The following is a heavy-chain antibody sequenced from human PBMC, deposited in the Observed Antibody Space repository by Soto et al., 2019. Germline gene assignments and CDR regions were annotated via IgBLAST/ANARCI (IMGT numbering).Heavy chain of an antibody. CDR1: GFTISSYA. Sequence: QVQLAESGGGVVQPGRSLRLSCAASGFTISSYAMHWVRQAPGKGLEWVAVISYDGSNKYYADSVKGRFTISRDNSKNTLYLQMNSLRAEDTAVYYCARARGQQQLETSSFDYWGQGTLVTVSS. V-gene: IGHV3-30-3*01. CDR3: ARARGQQQLETSSFDY. D-gene: IGHD6-13*01. J-gene: IGHJ4*02. CDR2: ISYDGSNK.